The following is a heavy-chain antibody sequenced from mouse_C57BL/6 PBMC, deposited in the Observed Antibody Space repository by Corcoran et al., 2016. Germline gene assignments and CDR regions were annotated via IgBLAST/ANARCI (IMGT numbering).Heavy chain of an antibody. J-gene: IGHJ4*01. CDR2: INTYSGVP. V-gene: IGHV9-3*01. CDR1: GYTFTTYG. CDR3: ARSPPTVVAPDAMDY. D-gene: IGHD1-1*01. Sequence: QIQLVQSGPELKKPGETVKISCKASGYTFTTYGMSWVKQAPGKGLKWGGWINTYSGVPTYADDFKGRFAFSLETSASTAYLQINNLKNEDTATYFCARSPPTVVAPDAMDYWGQGTSVTVSS.